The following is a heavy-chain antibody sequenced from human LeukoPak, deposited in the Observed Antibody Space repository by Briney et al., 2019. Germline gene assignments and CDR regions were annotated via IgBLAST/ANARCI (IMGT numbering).Heavy chain of an antibody. V-gene: IGHV1-8*01. D-gene: IGHD3-10*01. CDR2: MNPNSGNT. CDR1: GYTFTSYD. Sequence: GASVKVSCKASGYTFTSYDINWVRQATGQGREWMGWMNPNSGNTGYAQKFQGRVTMTRNTSISTAYMELSSLRSEDTAVYYCARVGGLLWFGEPNRWSDPWGQGTLVTVSS. J-gene: IGHJ5*02. CDR3: ARVGGLLWFGEPNRWSDP.